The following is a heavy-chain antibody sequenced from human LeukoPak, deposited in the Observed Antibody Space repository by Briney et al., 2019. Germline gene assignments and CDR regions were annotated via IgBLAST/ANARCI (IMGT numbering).Heavy chain of an antibody. CDR1: GYTFTSYD. J-gene: IGHJ1*01. CDR2: MNPNSGNT. Sequence: ASVKVSCKASGYTFTSYDINWVRQAPGQGLEWMGWMNPNSGNTGYAQKFQGRVTITRNTSISTAYMELSRLRSDDTAVYYCARGSYDSSDFEYFHHWGQGTLVTVSS. CDR3: ARGSYDSSDFEYFHH. V-gene: IGHV1-8*03. D-gene: IGHD3-22*01.